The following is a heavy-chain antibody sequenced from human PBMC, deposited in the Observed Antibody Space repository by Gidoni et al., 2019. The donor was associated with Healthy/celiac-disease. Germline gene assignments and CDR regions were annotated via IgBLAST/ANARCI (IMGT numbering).Heavy chain of an antibody. J-gene: IGHJ5*02. CDR1: DFTFSSYR. V-gene: IGHV3-21*01. CDR3: AASYSSSSGWFDP. CDR2: ISSASSYI. D-gene: IGHD6-6*01. Sequence: VQLVESGRGLVKPGGSLRLSCPASDFTFSSYRMNWVRQEPGKGLEWVSSISSASSYIYYADSVRGRFTISRDNAKNSLYLQMNSLRAEDTAVYYCAASYSSSSGWFDPWGQGTLVTVSS.